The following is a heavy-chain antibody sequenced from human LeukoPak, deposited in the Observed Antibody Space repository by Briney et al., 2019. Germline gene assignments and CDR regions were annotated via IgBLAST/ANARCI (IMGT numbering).Heavy chain of an antibody. CDR3: ARALSDSSGWYGYYYMDV. D-gene: IGHD6-19*01. V-gene: IGHV4-59*01. CDR1: GGSISSYY. J-gene: IGHJ6*03. Sequence: PSETLSLTCTVSGGSISSYYWSWIRQPPGKGLEWIGYIYYSGSTNYNPSLKSRVTISVDTSKNQFSLKLSSVTAADTAVYYCARALSDSSGWYGYYYMDVWGKGTTVTISS. CDR2: IYYSGST.